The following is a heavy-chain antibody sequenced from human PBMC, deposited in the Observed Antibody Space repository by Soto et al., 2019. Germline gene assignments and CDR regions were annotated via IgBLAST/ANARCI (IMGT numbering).Heavy chain of an antibody. J-gene: IGHJ4*02. CDR1: GFTFSSYA. CDR3: AKDYYDSSGYPDPFDY. V-gene: IGHV3-23*01. Sequence: GGSLRLSCAASGFTFSSYAMSWVRQAPGKGLEWVSAISGSGGSTYYADSVKGRFTISRDNSKNTLYLQMNSLRAEDTAVYYCAKDYYDSSGYPDPFDYWGQGTLVTVSS. D-gene: IGHD3-22*01. CDR2: ISGSGGST.